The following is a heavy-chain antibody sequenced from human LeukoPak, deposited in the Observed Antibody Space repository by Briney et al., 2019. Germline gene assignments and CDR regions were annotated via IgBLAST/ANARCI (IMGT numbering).Heavy chain of an antibody. V-gene: IGHV4-4*07. Sequence: SETLSLTCTVSGGSISSYYWSWIRQPAGKGLEWIGRIYTSGSTNYNPSLKSRITMSVDTSKNQFSVNLSSVTAADTAVYYCARGSRWDSGYVDAFDIWGQGTMVTVSS. J-gene: IGHJ3*02. CDR1: GGSISSYY. D-gene: IGHD3-22*01. CDR3: ARGSRWDSGYVDAFDI. CDR2: IYTSGST.